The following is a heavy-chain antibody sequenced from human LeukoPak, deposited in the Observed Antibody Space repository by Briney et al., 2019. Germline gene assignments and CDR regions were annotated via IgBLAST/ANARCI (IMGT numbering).Heavy chain of an antibody. CDR1: GFTFSSYA. Sequence: AGGSLRLSCAASGFTFSSYAMSWVRQAPGKGLEWVSAISDSGGSTYYADSVKGRFTISRDNSKNTLYLQMNSLRAEDTAVYYCAKEGSSRPSGYFDYWGQGTLVTVSS. D-gene: IGHD1-26*01. CDR3: AKEGSSRPSGYFDY. V-gene: IGHV3-23*01. CDR2: ISDSGGST. J-gene: IGHJ4*02.